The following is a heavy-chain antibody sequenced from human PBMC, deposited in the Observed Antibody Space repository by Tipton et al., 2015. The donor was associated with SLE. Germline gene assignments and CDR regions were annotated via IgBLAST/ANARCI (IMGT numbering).Heavy chain of an antibody. V-gene: IGHV3-30*02. CDR1: GFTFGSYW. Sequence: SLRLSCEASGFTFGSYWMSWVRQVPGKGLEWVAFMGHHGNDETYADSVKGRFTISRDNSKNMAYLQMHSLTFDDTAVYYCAKGYVVYYFDYWGQGTLVTVSS. D-gene: IGHD2-2*01. CDR2: MGHHGNDE. J-gene: IGHJ4*02. CDR3: AKGYVVYYFDY.